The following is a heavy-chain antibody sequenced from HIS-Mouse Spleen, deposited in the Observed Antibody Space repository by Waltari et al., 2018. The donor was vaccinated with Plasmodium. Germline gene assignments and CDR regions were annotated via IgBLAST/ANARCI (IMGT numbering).Heavy chain of an antibody. D-gene: IGHD3-10*01. CDR1: GGSFSGSY. CDR3: ARGRVLGTSSGYFDL. Sequence: VQLQQWGAGLLKPSETLSLTFAVYGGSFSGSYWSWLRQPHGKGLEWIGEINHSGSTNYTPALKSRVTISVDTSKNQCSLKLSSVTAADTAVYYCARGRVLGTSSGYFDLWGRGTLVTVSS. J-gene: IGHJ2*01. V-gene: IGHV4-34*01. CDR2: INHSGST.